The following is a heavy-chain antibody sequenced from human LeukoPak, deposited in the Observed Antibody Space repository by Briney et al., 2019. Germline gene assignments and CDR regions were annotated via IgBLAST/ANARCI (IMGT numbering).Heavy chain of an antibody. Sequence: ASVKVSCKASGGTFISYAISWVRQAPGQGLEWMGGIPPIFGTSIYSQQFQGRVTITADESTNTAYMELNRLRSDDTATYYCARAEDQGRYFDWLPGFDPWGQGTLVTVSS. J-gene: IGHJ5*02. CDR1: GGTFISYA. D-gene: IGHD3-9*01. V-gene: IGHV1-69*13. CDR3: ARAEDQGRYFDWLPGFDP. CDR2: IPPIFGTS.